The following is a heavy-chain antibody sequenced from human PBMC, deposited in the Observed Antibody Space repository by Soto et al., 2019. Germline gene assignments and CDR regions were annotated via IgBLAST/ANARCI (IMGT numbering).Heavy chain of an antibody. CDR2: TIPIFGTA. J-gene: IGHJ6*02. V-gene: IGHV1-69*13. D-gene: IGHD3-3*01. CDR3: ARKSAIFGVGPIPPYYYGMDV. Sequence: SVKVSCKASGGPFSSYAMSLVRQGPGQGLEWMGGTIPIFGTANYAQKFQGRVTITADESTSTAYMELSSLRSEDTAVYYCARKSAIFGVGPIPPYYYGMDVWGQGTTVTVSS. CDR1: GGPFSSYA.